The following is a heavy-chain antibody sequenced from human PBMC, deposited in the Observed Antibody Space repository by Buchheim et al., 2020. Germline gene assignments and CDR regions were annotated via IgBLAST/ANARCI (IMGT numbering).Heavy chain of an antibody. CDR3: ASKPYYDFWSGYSEPDY. CDR1: GFTFSSYG. J-gene: IGHJ4*02. D-gene: IGHD3-3*01. V-gene: IGHV3-33*01. Sequence: QVQLVESGGGVVQPGRSLRLSCAASGFTFSSYGMHWVRQAPGKGLEWVAVIWYDGSNKYYADSVKGRFTISRDNSKNTLYLQMNSLRAEDTAVYYCASKPYYDFWSGYSEPDYWGQGTL. CDR2: IWYDGSNK.